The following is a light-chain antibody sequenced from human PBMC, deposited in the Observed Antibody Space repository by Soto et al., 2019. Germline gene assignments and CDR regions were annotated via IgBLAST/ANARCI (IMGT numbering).Light chain of an antibody. CDR3: QQYYSFPCT. V-gene: IGKV1D-8*03. Sequence: VIWMTQSPSLLPASTGDRVTISCRMSQGISSYLAWYQQKPGKAPQLLIYAASTLQIGVPSRFSGSGSGRDFTVTMSCLPTEDFETYYYQQYYSFPCTLGQANKVDIK. CDR2: AAS. J-gene: IGKJ1*01. CDR1: QGISSY.